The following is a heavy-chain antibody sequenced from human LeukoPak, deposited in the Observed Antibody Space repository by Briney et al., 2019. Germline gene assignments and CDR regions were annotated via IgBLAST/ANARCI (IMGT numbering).Heavy chain of an antibody. CDR2: IYYSGST. V-gene: IGHV4-59*01. CDR3: ARGTAMVPYYYYYYMDV. Sequence: SETLSLTCTVSGGSISNYYWSWIRQPPGKGLEWIGYIYYSGSTNYNPSLKSRVTISVDTSKNQFSLKLSSVTAADTAVYYCARGTAMVPYYYYYYMDVWGKGTTVTVSS. CDR1: GGSISNYY. D-gene: IGHD5-18*01. J-gene: IGHJ6*03.